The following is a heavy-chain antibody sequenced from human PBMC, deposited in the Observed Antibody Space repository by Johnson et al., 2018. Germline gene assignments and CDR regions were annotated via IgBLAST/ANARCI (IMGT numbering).Heavy chain of an antibody. V-gene: IGHV3-11*01. J-gene: IGHJ1*01. CDR1: GFTFSDYY. CDR3: ARPKNYGDYSEYFQH. D-gene: IGHD4-17*01. Sequence: QVQLVQSGGGLVKPGGSLRLSCAASGFTFSDYYMSWIRQAPGKGLEWVSYISSSGSTIYYADSVKGRFTISRDHAKNSLYLQMNSLRAEDTAVYYCARPKNYGDYSEYFQHWGQGTRVTVSS. CDR2: ISSSGSTI.